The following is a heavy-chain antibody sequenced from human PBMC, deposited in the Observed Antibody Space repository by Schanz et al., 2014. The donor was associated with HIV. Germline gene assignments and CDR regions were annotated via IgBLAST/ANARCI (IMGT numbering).Heavy chain of an antibody. CDR1: GFTFSSYG. CDR3: ATFGSSWPGYFDS. D-gene: IGHD6-13*01. V-gene: IGHV3-33*03. J-gene: IGHJ4*02. CDR2: IWYDGSNE. Sequence: VQLVESGGGVVQPGRSLRLSCAASGFTFSSYGMHWVRQAPGKGLEWVAVIWYDGSNEYYADSVKGRFTISRDNSKNTLYLQMNSLRAEDTAIYYCATFGSSWPGYFDSWGQGTLVTVSS.